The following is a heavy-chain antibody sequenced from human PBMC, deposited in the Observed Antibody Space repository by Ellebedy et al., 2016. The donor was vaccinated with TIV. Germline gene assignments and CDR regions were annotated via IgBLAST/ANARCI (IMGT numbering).Heavy chain of an antibody. D-gene: IGHD2-8*01. CDR1: GGSFSAYY. J-gene: IGHJ4*02. CDR3: ARSRSMGPFDY. CDR2: VNHSGST. V-gene: IGHV4-34*01. Sequence: SETLSLTXAVYGGSFSAYYWNWIRQPPGKGLEWIGEVNHSGSTNYNPSLKSRGTISVATSKNQFSLKLRYVTAADTAVYYCARSRSMGPFDYWGQGILVTVSS.